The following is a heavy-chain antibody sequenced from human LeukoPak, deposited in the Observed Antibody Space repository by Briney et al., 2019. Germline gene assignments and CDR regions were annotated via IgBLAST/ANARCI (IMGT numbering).Heavy chain of an antibody. CDR2: ISGSGGST. Sequence: GGSLRLSCAASGFTFSSYAMSWVRQAPGKGLEWVSAISGSGGSTYYADSVKGRFTISRDNSKNTLYLQMNGLRAEDTAVYYCAKEGVATIRAPYYYYYYMDVWGKGTTVTVSS. V-gene: IGHV3-23*01. D-gene: IGHD5-12*01. CDR1: GFTFSSYA. J-gene: IGHJ6*03. CDR3: AKEGVATIRAPYYYYYYMDV.